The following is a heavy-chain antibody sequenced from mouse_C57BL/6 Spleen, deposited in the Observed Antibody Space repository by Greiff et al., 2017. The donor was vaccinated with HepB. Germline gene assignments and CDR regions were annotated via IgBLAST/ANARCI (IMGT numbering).Heavy chain of an antibody. D-gene: IGHD1-1*01. Sequence: VQLQESGAELVKPGASVKISCKASGYAFSSYWMNWVKQRPGKGLEWIGQIYPGDGDTNYNGKFKGKATLTADKSSSTAYMQLSSLTSEDSAVYFCARCPSYYGSSYGYFEVWGTGTTVTVSS. CDR2: IYPGDGDT. CDR3: ARCPSYYGSSYGYFEV. J-gene: IGHJ1*03. V-gene: IGHV1-80*01. CDR1: GYAFSSYW.